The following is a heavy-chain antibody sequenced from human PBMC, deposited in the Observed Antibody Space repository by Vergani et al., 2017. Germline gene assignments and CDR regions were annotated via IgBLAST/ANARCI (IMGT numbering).Heavy chain of an antibody. CDR2: ISSSSTI. D-gene: IGHD5-18*01. CDR1: GFTFSSYS. V-gene: IGHV3-48*01. Sequence: EVQLVESGGGLVQPGGSLRLSCAASGFTFSSYSMNWVRQAPGKGLEWVSYISSSSTIYYADSVKGRFTISRDNAKNSLYLQMNSLRAEDTAVYYCARDSGGYSYVGDYYGMDVWGQGTTVTVSS. J-gene: IGHJ6*02. CDR3: ARDSGGYSYVGDYYGMDV.